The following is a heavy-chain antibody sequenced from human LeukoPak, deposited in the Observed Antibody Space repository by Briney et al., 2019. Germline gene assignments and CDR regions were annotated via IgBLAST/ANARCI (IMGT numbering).Heavy chain of an antibody. J-gene: IGHJ4*02. D-gene: IGHD2-15*01. CDR3: ARDVGIVVVAGGDNY. Sequence: GASVKVSCKASGYTFTGYYMHWVRQAPGQGLEWMGRINPNSGGTNYAQKFQGRVTMTRDTSTSTAYMELSRLRSDDTAVYYCARDVGIVVVAGGDNYWGQGTLVTVSS. CDR1: GYTFTGYY. V-gene: IGHV1-2*06. CDR2: INPNSGGT.